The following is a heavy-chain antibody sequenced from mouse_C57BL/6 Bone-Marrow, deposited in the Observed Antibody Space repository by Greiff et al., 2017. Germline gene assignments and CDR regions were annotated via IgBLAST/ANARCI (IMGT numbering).Heavy chain of an antibody. CDR3: ARYGSSY. D-gene: IGHD1-1*01. CDR1: GYTFTSYG. Sequence: VQLQQSGAELARPGASVKLSCKASGYTFTSYGISWVKQRTGQGLEWIGEIYPRSGSTNYNEKFKGKATFTADTSSNTAYMQLSSLTTEDSAIYYCARYGSSYWGQGTTLTVSS. CDR2: IYPRSGST. J-gene: IGHJ2*01. V-gene: IGHV1-81*01.